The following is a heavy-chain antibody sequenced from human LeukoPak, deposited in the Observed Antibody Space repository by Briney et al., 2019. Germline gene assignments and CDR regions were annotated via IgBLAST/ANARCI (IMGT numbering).Heavy chain of an antibody. CDR3: AKDAAAGTRPYYSDY. CDR2: TYSGDTT. CDR1: GFIVRSNH. V-gene: IGHV3-66*01. J-gene: IGHJ4*02. D-gene: IGHD6-13*01. Sequence: GGSLRLSCAAFGFIVRSNHINWVRQAPGKGLEWVSITYSGDTTYYADSVKGRFIISRDDSKNTLSLQMNDLRAEDTAVYYCAKDAAAGTRPYYSDYWGQGTLVTVSS.